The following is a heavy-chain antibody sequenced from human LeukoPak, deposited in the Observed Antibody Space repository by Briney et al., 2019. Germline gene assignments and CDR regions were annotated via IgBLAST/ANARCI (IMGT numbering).Heavy chain of an antibody. J-gene: IGHJ4*02. CDR2: IRQDGSET. CDR3: ARDSAGNDY. V-gene: IGHV3-7*01. Sequence: GGSLRLSREASGFFFSTYWMSWVRQAPGKGLEWVATIRQDGSETHYVDSVKGRFTISRDNAKNSLYLQMNSLRAEDTAMYYCARDSAGNDYWGQGTLVTVSS. CDR1: GFFFSTYW. D-gene: IGHD6-13*01.